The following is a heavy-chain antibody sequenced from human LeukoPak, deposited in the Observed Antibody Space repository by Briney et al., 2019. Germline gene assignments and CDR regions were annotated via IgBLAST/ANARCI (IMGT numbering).Heavy chain of an antibody. CDR3: AKDPSYRFGDEPYYYYMDV. D-gene: IGHD3-10*01. CDR2: IYSGGST. V-gene: IGHV3-66*01. Sequence: GGSLRLSCAASGFTASSDYMSWVRQAPGKGLEWVSVIYSGGSTYYADSVKGRFTISRDNSKNTLYLQMNSLRAEDTAVYYCAKDPSYRFGDEPYYYYMDVWGKGTTVTISS. J-gene: IGHJ6*03. CDR1: GFTASSDY.